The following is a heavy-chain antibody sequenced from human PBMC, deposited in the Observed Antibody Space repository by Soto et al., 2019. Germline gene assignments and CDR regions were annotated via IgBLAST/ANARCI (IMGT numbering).Heavy chain of an antibody. D-gene: IGHD2-21*01. V-gene: IGHV3-30-3*01. CDR3: ARDDEGAYYQRAFDI. CDR1: GFTFSSYA. CDR2: ISYDGSNK. Sequence: GGSLRLSCAASGFTFSSYAMHWVRQAPGKGLEWVAVISYDGSNKYYADSVKGRFTISRDNSKNTLYLQMNSLRAEDTAVYYCARDDEGAYYQRAFDIWGQGTMVTVSS. J-gene: IGHJ3*02.